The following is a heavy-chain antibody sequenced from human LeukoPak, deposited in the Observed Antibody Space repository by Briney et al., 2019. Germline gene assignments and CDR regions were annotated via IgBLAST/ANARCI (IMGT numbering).Heavy chain of an antibody. D-gene: IGHD6-19*01. CDR3: ARDWVKMAGIGSFDY. V-gene: IGHV3-30*04. Sequence: GGSLRLSCAASGFTFSSYAMHWVRQAPGKGLEWVAVIADDGSNKYYADSVKGRFTISRDNSKNTLYLQMNSLRAEDTAVYYCARDWVKMAGIGSFDYWGQGTLVTVSS. J-gene: IGHJ4*02. CDR1: GFTFSSYA. CDR2: IADDGSNK.